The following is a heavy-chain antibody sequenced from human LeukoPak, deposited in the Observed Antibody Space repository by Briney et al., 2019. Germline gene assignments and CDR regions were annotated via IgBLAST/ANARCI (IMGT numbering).Heavy chain of an antibody. CDR3: ASGGGLYDYALRPIDY. Sequence: ASVKVSCMASGYTFTGYYMHWVRQAPGQGLEWMGWINPNSGGTNYAQKFQGWVTMTRDTSISTAYMELSRLRSEDTAVYYCASGGGLYDYALRPIDYWGQGTLVTVSS. CDR1: GYTFTGYY. V-gene: IGHV1-2*04. CDR2: INPNSGGT. D-gene: IGHD3-16*01. J-gene: IGHJ4*02.